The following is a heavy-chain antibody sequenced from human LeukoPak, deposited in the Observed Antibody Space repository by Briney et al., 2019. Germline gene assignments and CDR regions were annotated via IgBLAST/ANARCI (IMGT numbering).Heavy chain of an antibody. CDR2: IYTSGST. V-gene: IGHV4-4*09. CDR1: GGSISSYY. Sequence: SETLSLTCTVSGGSISSYYWSWIRQPPGRGLEWIGYIYTSGSTNYNPSLESRVTISVDTSKNQFSLKLSSVTAADTAVYYCARLGNWFDPWGQGTLVTVSS. CDR3: ARLGNWFDP. J-gene: IGHJ5*02.